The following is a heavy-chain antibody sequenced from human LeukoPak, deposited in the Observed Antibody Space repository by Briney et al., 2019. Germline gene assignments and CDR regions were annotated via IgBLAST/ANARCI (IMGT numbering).Heavy chain of an antibody. CDR1: GFAFSTYS. Sequence: KPGGSLRLSCAASGFAFSTYSMNWVRQAPGKGLEWVSSISRRSYIYYTDAVRGRFTISRDNALDSLYLQMNSLRAEDTAVYYCARASSWARTTGRLMDYWGQGSLVTVSS. CDR2: ISRRSYI. D-gene: IGHD1-1*01. J-gene: IGHJ4*02. CDR3: ARASSWARTTGRLMDY. V-gene: IGHV3-21*01.